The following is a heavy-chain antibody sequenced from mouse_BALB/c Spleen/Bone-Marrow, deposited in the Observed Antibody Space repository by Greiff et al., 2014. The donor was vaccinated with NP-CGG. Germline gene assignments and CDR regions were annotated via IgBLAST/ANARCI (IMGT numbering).Heavy chain of an antibody. CDR1: GYAFTNYL. Sequence: VQLQQSGAELVRLGTSVKVSCKASGYAFTNYLIEWVKQRPGQGLEWIGMINPGSGGTNYNEKFKGKATLTADKSPSTAYMQLSSLTSDDSAVYFCARRDGSYFDYWGQGTTLTVSS. D-gene: IGHD3-3*01. CDR2: INPGSGGT. CDR3: ARRDGSYFDY. V-gene: IGHV1-54*01. J-gene: IGHJ2*01.